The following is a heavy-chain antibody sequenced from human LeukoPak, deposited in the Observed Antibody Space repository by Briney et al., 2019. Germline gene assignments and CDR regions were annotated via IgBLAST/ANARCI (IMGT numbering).Heavy chain of an antibody. J-gene: IGHJ6*03. V-gene: IGHV4-59*01. CDR3: ARDGPYGDYDFKTQTEQYHYYWDV. CDR2: TSFRVRT. D-gene: IGHD4-17*01. CDR1: AGSISIYY. Sequence: SESLSLAWTVSAGSISIYYRSWVRQPPRERLGWIWYTSFRVRTNTKPPLTSGVTISVDTSKNQCSLKQSSVTAADTAVYYCARDGPYGDYDFKTQTEQYHYYWDVWGKGTTVTVSS.